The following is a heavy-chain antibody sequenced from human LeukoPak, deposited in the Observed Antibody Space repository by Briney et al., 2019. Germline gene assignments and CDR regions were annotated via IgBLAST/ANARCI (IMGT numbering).Heavy chain of an antibody. Sequence: GGSLRLSCAASGFTFSSYGMHWVRQAPGKGLEWVAVISYDGSNKYYADSVKGRFTISRDNSKNTLYLQMNSLRDEDTAVYYCAKDNYYGSGSYYSWFDHWGQGTLVTVSS. J-gene: IGHJ5*02. CDR1: GFTFSSYG. CDR2: ISYDGSNK. CDR3: AKDNYYGSGSYYSWFDH. V-gene: IGHV3-30*18. D-gene: IGHD3-10*01.